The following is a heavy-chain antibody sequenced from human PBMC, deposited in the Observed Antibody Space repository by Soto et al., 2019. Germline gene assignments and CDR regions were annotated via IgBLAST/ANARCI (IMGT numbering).Heavy chain of an antibody. J-gene: IGHJ4*02. Sequence: GGSLRLSCAASGFTVSSNYMSWVRQAPGKGLEWVSIIYSGGATYYADTVRGRFTISKDNSKNTAYLQMNSLRAEDTAVYYCARGRWLRLFDYWGQGTPVTVSS. CDR1: GFTVSSNY. D-gene: IGHD5-12*01. V-gene: IGHV3-53*01. CDR3: ARGRWLRLFDY. CDR2: IYSGGAT.